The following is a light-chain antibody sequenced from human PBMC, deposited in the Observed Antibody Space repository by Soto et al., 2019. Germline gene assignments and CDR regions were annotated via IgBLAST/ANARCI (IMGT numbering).Light chain of an antibody. CDR1: QSISSW. V-gene: IGKV1-5*01. CDR3: KQYNSYSFT. Sequence: DMQMTQSPSTLSASVGDRVTITCRARQSISSWLAWYQQKPGKAPKLLIYDASSLESGVPSRFSGSGSGTEFTLTISSLQPDDFATYYCKQYNSYSFTFGPGTRVDRK. CDR2: DAS. J-gene: IGKJ3*01.